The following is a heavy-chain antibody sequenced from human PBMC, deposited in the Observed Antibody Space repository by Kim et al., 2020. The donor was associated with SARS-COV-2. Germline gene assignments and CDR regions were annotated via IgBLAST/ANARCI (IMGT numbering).Heavy chain of an antibody. CDR2: ISYNSGSI. V-gene: IGHV3-9*01. Sequence: GGSLRLSCSASGFTFGDYTVHWVRQAPGKGLEWVSSISYNSGSINYADSVKGRFTISRDNAKNSLHLQMNSLRPEDTALYFCAKDWGYGTGTYFDCWGQGTLVTVSS. D-gene: IGHD3-10*01. CDR3: AKDWGYGTGTYFDC. J-gene: IGHJ4*02. CDR1: GFTFGDYT.